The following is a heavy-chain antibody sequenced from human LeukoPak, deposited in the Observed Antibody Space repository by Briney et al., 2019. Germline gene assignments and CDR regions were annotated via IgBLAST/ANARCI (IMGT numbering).Heavy chain of an antibody. CDR2: ISSNGGST. Sequence: GGSLRLSCAASGFTFSSYAMHWVRQAPGKGLEYVSAISSNGGSTYYANSVKGRFTISRDNSKNTLYLQMGSLRAEGMAVYYCAASKGVVASFDYWGQGTLVTVSS. V-gene: IGHV3-64*01. CDR1: GFTFSSYA. D-gene: IGHD3-22*01. CDR3: AASKGVVASFDY. J-gene: IGHJ4*02.